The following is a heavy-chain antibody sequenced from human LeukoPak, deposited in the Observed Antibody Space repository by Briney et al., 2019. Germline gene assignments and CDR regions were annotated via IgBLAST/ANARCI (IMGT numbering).Heavy chain of an antibody. CDR2: MSGSGDNT. Sequence: ETLSLTCTVSGGSISTSNYYWGWIRQPPGKGLEWVSAMSGSGDNTDYADSVKGRFTISRDNTKNTLFLQMDSLRVEDTALYYCALYNTSFWFDPWGQGTLVTVSS. CDR1: GGSISTSNYY. J-gene: IGHJ5*02. D-gene: IGHD3-10*01. CDR3: ALYNTSFWFDP. V-gene: IGHV3-23*01.